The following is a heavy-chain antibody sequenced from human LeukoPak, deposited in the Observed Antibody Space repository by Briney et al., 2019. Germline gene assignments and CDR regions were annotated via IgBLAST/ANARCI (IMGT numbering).Heavy chain of an antibody. Sequence: QTGGSLRLSCAASGFTVISNLMTWVRHSPGRGREWLSSIYSGGATYYADSVKGRFTISRVHSNNSVSLQMTNLRVEDTAIYYCARGAYRISWPGIDYWGQGTLVTVSS. CDR3: ARGAYRISWPGIDY. CDR2: IYSGGAT. D-gene: IGHD3-16*02. V-gene: IGHV3-53*01. CDR1: GFTVISNL. J-gene: IGHJ4*02.